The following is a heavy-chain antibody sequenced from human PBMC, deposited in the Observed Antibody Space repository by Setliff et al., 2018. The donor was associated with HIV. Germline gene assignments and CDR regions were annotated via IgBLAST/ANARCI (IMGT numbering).Heavy chain of an antibody. CDR2: IYYNGIT. CDR3: ARRIFHSSFPSFDS. CDR1: GGSIGTTTYY. D-gene: IGHD2-15*01. J-gene: IGHJ4*02. V-gene: IGHV4-39*01. Sequence: KSSETLSLTCAVSGGSIGTTTYYWGWIRQPPGKGLEWIGSIYYNGITYYNPSLKGRFTISVDTSKNQFSLKVTSVTAADTAVYYYARRIFHSSFPSFDSWGQGTLVTVSS.